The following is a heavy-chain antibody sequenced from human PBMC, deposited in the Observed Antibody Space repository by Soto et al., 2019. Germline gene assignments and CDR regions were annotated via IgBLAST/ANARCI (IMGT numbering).Heavy chain of an antibody. CDR2: ISAYNGNT. CDR3: ARVLFLYCGDDCYSLQH. V-gene: IGHV1-18*04. Sequence: ASVKVSCKASGYTFASYGISWVRQAPGQGLEWMGWISAYNGNTNYAQKLQGRVTMTTDTSTSTAYMELRSLRSDDTAVYYCARVLFLYCGDDCYSLQHWGQGTLVTVSS. J-gene: IGHJ1*01. D-gene: IGHD2-21*02. CDR1: GYTFASYG.